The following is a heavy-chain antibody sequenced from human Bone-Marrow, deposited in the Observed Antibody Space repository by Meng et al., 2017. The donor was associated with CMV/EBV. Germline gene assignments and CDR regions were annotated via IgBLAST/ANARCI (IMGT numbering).Heavy chain of an antibody. CDR3: ARDAAGTSN. V-gene: IGHV4-4*07. Sequence: QGSGPGRVNPPETLSLTCCFPGDSISSYYWSWTRQPARKGLEWIGRIYTSGSTNYNPSLKSRVTMSVDTSKNQFSLKLSSVTAADTAVYYCARDAAGTSNWGQGTLVTVSS. CDR1: GDSISSYY. J-gene: IGHJ4*02. D-gene: IGHD6-13*01. CDR2: IYTSGST.